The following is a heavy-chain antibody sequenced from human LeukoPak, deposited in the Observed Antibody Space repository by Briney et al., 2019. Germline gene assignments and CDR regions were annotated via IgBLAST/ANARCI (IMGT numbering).Heavy chain of an antibody. Sequence: PSQTLSLTCTVSGGSISSGSYYWSWIRQPAGKGLEWIGRIYTSGSTNYNPSLKSRVTISVGTSKNQFSLKLSSVTAADTAVYYCARAGPGTPGTFDYWGQGTLVTVSS. J-gene: IGHJ4*02. CDR3: ARAGPGTPGTFDY. D-gene: IGHD1-14*01. V-gene: IGHV4-61*02. CDR2: IYTSGST. CDR1: GGSISSGSYY.